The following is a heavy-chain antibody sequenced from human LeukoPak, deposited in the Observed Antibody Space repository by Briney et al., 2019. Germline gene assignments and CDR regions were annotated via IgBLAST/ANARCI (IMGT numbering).Heavy chain of an antibody. CDR2: IIPILGVP. J-gene: IGHJ4*02. V-gene: IGHV1-69*02. Sequence: SVKVSCKASGGTFSSYTISWVRQAPGQGLEWMGRIIPILGVPNYAQKFQGRVTISADKSTSPTYMELPSLRSEDTAVYYCARGLTGYYDFWSGYYLDSWGQGTLVTVSS. CDR3: ARGLTGYYDFWSGYYLDS. CDR1: GGTFSSYT. D-gene: IGHD3-3*01.